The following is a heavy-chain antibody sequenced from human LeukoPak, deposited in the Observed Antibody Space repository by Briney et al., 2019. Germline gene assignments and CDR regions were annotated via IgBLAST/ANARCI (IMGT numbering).Heavy chain of an antibody. CDR2: IYYSGST. D-gene: IGHD3-22*01. J-gene: IGHJ4*02. Sequence: KPSQTLSLTCTVSGGSISSGGYYWSWIRQHPGKGLEWIGYIYYSGSTYYNPSLKSRVTISVDTSKNQFSLKLSSVTAADTAVYYCARTRKTYYYDRSGSPRDKPQYFDSWGLGTLVTVSS. V-gene: IGHV4-31*03. CDR1: GGSISSGGYY. CDR3: ARTRKTYYYDRSGSPRDKPQYFDS.